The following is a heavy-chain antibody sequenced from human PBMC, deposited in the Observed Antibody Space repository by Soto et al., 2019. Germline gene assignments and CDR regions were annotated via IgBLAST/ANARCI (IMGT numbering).Heavy chain of an antibody. D-gene: IGHD6-6*01. CDR3: ARANSIAAVIFDY. Sequence: PSETLSLTCTVSGDSISTYYWSWIRQPPGKGLEWIGYIYYSGSTNYSPSLKSRVTISVDTSKNQFSLNLTSVTAADTAIYYCARANSIAAVIFDYWGQGILVTVSS. CDR1: GDSISTYY. CDR2: IYYSGST. V-gene: IGHV4-59*01. J-gene: IGHJ4*02.